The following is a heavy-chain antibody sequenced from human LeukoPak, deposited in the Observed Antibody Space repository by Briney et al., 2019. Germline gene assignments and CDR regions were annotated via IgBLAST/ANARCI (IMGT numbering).Heavy chain of an antibody. CDR1: GGSLSGYF. J-gene: IGHJ5*02. Sequence: SETLSLTCAVYGGSLSGYFWSWIREPPGKGVEWIGEINHSGSTNYNPSLKSRVTISVDTSKNQFSLKLSSVTAADTAVYYCARGYSSGWYVGHWFDPWGQGTLVTVSS. D-gene: IGHD6-19*01. CDR3: ARGYSSGWYVGHWFDP. V-gene: IGHV4-34*01. CDR2: INHSGST.